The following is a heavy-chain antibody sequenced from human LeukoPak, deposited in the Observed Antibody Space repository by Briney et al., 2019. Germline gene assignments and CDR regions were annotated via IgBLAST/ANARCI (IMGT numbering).Heavy chain of an antibody. CDR2: IYYSGST. CDR3: ARRGHSGDYFDY. J-gene: IGHJ4*02. Sequence: SETLSLTCSVSGGSISSSSYYWGWIRQPPGKGLEWIGSIYYSGSTYYNPSLKRPVTISVDTSKNQFSLKLSSVTAADTAVYYCARRGHSGDYFDYWGQGTLVTVSS. CDR1: GGSISSSSYY. V-gene: IGHV4-39*01. D-gene: IGHD2-21*01.